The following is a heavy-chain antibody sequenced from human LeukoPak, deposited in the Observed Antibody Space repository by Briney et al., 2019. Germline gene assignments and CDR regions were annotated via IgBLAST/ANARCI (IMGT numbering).Heavy chain of an antibody. D-gene: IGHD3-22*01. CDR1: GFTFSSYA. CDR3: AKDLRITMIVVVITTGFDY. V-gene: IGHV3-23*01. CDR2: ISGSGGST. J-gene: IGHJ4*02. Sequence: GGSLRLSCAASGFTFSSYAMSWVRQAPGKGLEWVSAISGSGGSTYYADSVKGRFTISRDNSKNTLYLQMNSLRAEDTAVYYCAKDLRITMIVVVITTGFDYWGQGTLVTVSS.